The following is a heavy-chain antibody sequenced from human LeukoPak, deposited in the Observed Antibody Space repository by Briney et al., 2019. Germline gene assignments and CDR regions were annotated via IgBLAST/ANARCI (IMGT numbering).Heavy chain of an antibody. D-gene: IGHD2-2*01. J-gene: IGHJ4*02. Sequence: SVKVSCKASGGTFSSYAISWVRQAHGQGLEWMGGIIPIFGTANYAQKFQGRVTITADKSTSTAYMELSSLRSEDTAVYYCARDPNLGYSSSTSCYPPDWGQGTLVTVSS. CDR2: IIPIFGTA. V-gene: IGHV1-69*06. CDR3: ARDPNLGYSSSTSCYPPD. CDR1: GGTFSSYA.